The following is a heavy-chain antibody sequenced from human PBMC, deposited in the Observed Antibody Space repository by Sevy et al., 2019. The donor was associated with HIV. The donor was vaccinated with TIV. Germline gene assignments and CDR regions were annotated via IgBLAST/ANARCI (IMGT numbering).Heavy chain of an antibody. CDR3: ARLYPCGGAGYYFDS. CDR2: IIPTSGTA. J-gene: IGHJ4*02. D-gene: IGHD2-21*01. Sequence: ASVKVSCKASGGNFRNYVISWVRQAPGQGLEWMGGIIPTSGTANYAQKFQGRVTIIGDESTSTAYMELSSLRSEDTAVYYCARLYPCGGAGYYFDSWGQGTLVTVSS. V-gene: IGHV1-69*13. CDR1: GGNFRNYV.